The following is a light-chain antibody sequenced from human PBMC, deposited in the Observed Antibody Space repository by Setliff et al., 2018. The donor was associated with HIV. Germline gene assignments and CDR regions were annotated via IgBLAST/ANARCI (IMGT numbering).Light chain of an antibody. J-gene: IGLJ2*01. CDR2: DVS. CDR1: SSDVGGYNY. V-gene: IGLV2-14*01. CDR3: CSYTSSSTLV. Sequence: LAQSASVSGSPGQPITISCTGTSSDVGGYNYVSWYQQHPGKAPKLMIYDVSKRPSGVSNRFSGSKSGNTASLTISGLQAEDEADYYCCSYTSSSTLVFGGGTKVTVL.